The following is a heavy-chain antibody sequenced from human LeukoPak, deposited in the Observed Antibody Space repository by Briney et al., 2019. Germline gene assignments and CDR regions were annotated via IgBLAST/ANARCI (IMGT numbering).Heavy chain of an antibody. Sequence: SVKVSCKTSGYTFTNYGISWVRQAPGQGLEWMGWISPYNGNTIYAQKLQGRVTVTTDTSTSTAYMELRSLRSDDTAVYYCTRTVLDCKNGVCYDYWGQGTLVTVSS. D-gene: IGHD2-8*01. CDR1: GYTFTNYG. J-gene: IGHJ4*02. V-gene: IGHV1-18*01. CDR3: TRTVLDCKNGVCYDY. CDR2: ISPYNGNT.